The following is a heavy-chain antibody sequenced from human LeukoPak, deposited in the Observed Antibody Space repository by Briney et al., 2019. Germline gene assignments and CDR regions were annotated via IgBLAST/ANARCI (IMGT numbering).Heavy chain of an antibody. Sequence: ASVKVSCKASGYTFTSYYMHWVRQAPGQGLEWMGRINPNSGGTNYAQKFQGRVTMTRDTSISTAYMELSRLRSDDTAVYYCARADSSSWYSVDYWGQGTLVTVSS. J-gene: IGHJ4*02. CDR3: ARADSSSWYSVDY. CDR1: GYTFTSYY. D-gene: IGHD6-13*01. V-gene: IGHV1-2*06. CDR2: INPNSGGT.